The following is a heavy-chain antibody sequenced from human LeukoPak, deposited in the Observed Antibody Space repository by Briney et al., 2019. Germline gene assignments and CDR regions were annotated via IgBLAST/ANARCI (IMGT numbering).Heavy chain of an antibody. D-gene: IGHD5-18*01. Sequence: SETLSLTCAVYGGSLSGYYWSWIRQPPEKGLEWIGEINHSGSTKYNPSLKSRVTISVDTSKNQFSLNLNSVAAADSAVYYCARGFRSYGTSTFDYWGQGTLVTVSS. CDR1: GGSLSGYY. V-gene: IGHV4-34*01. J-gene: IGHJ4*02. CDR2: INHSGST. CDR3: ARGFRSYGTSTFDY.